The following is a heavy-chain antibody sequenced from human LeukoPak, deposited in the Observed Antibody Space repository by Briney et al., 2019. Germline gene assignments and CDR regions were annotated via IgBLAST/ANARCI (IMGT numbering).Heavy chain of an antibody. V-gene: IGHV4-31*03. Sequence: SETLSLTCTVSGGSISSGGYYWSWIRQHPGKGLEWIGYIYYSGSTYYNPSLKSRVTISVDTSKNQFSLKLSSVTAADTAVYYCARYTAMVTEYYFDYWGQGTLVTVSS. CDR2: IYYSGST. J-gene: IGHJ4*02. CDR1: GGSISSGGYY. CDR3: ARYTAMVTEYYFDY. D-gene: IGHD5-18*01.